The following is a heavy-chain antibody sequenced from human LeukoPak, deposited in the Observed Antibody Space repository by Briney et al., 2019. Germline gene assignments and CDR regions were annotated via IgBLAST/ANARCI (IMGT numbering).Heavy chain of an antibody. J-gene: IGHJ4*02. CDR2: ISSSGSTI. CDR3: ASCTGYSYDCWYFDY. Sequence: GGSLRLSCAASRFTFSDSYMSWLRQAPGKGLECISYISSSGSTIYYADSVKGRFTISRDNAKNSLFLRMNSLRAEDTAVYYCASCTGYSYDCWYFDYWGQGTLVTVSP. D-gene: IGHD5-18*01. V-gene: IGHV3-11*01. CDR1: RFTFSDSY.